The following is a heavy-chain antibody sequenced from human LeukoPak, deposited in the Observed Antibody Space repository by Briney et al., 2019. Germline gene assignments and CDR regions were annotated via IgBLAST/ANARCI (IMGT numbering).Heavy chain of an antibody. CDR1: GYTFTSYA. V-gene: IGHV7-4-1*02. CDR3: AKSRWLQFHYYYYYMDV. J-gene: IGHJ6*03. Sequence: ASVKVSCKASGYTFTSYAMNWVRQAPGQGLEWMGWINTNTGNPTYAQGFTGRFVFSLDASVSTAYLQISSLKAEDTAVYYCAKSRWLQFHYYYYYMDVWGKGTTVTVSS. D-gene: IGHD5-24*01. CDR2: INTNTGNP.